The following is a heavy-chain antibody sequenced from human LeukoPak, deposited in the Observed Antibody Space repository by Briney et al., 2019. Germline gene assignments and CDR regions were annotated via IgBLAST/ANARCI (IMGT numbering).Heavy chain of an antibody. J-gene: IGHJ3*02. CDR3: ATNAASAPDDTFDI. CDR2: VSHSGNT. CDR1: GGSINGYH. V-gene: IGHV4-59*01. Sequence: SETLSLTCAVSGGSINGYHWTWIRQPPGKELEWIGYVSHSGNTNYNPSLKSRVTISIDRSKNQFSLKLSSVTAADTAVYYCATNAASAPDDTFDIWGQGTLVTVSS. D-gene: IGHD6-25*01.